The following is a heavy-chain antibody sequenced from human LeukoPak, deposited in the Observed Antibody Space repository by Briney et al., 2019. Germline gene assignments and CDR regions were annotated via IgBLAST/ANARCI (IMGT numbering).Heavy chain of an antibody. V-gene: IGHV3-23*01. Sequence: GGSLRLSCAASGFTFSSYAVNWVRQAPGKGLGWVSGISGSGDNTYYADSVKGRFTISRDNSKNTLFLQMNSLRAEDTAVYYCAKVRSGDIAAALNYWGQGTLVPVSS. CDR1: GFTFSSYA. D-gene: IGHD6-13*01. J-gene: IGHJ4*02. CDR3: AKVRSGDIAAALNY. CDR2: ISGSGDNT.